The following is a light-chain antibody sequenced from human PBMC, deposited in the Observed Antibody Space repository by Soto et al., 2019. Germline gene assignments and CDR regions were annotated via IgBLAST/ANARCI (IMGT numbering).Light chain of an antibody. J-gene: IGKJ5*01. CDR1: QGSPTY. CDR2: GIS. CDR3: QQLNHYPLT. Sequence: DIQLTQTPSFLSASVGDRVTVTCRACQGSPTYLAWYQQKPGKAPKLLIYGISTLQTGVSSRFSGSGSGTEFTLTITSLQPEDSATYYCQQLNHYPLTFGQGTRLEIK. V-gene: IGKV1-9*01.